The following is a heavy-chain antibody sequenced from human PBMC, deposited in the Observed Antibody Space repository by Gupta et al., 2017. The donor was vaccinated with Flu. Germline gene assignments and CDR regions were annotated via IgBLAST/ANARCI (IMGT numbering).Heavy chain of an antibody. Sequence: EAQVVESGGGLVQPGGSLRLSCAASGFTFTNYWMSWVRQAPGKGLEGVATIRDDGSKAYYVDSVKGRFTISRDNTKNSLYLQMNSLRAEDTAVYYCGSVSEGWGQGTLVTVSS. V-gene: IGHV3-7*01. CDR2: IRDDGSKA. CDR3: GSVSEG. CDR1: GFTFTNYW. J-gene: IGHJ4*02.